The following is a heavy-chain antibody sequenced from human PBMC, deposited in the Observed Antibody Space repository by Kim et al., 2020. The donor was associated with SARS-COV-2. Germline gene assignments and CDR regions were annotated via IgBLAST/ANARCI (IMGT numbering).Heavy chain of an antibody. D-gene: IGHD4-17*01. CDR2: IYTSGST. CDR3: AREEGYDYGDSSFDY. V-gene: IGHV4-61*02. Sequence: SETLSLTCTVSGGSISSGSYYWSWTRQPAGKGLEWIGRIYTSGSTNYNPSLKSRVTISVDTSKNQFSPKLSSVTAADTAVYYCAREEGYDYGDSSFDYWGQGTLVTVSS. CDR1: GGSISSGSYY. J-gene: IGHJ4*02.